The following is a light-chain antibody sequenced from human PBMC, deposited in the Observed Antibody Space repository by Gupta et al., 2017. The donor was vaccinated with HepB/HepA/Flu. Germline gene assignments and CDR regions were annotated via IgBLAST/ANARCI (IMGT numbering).Light chain of an antibody. CDR2: KDS. V-gene: IGLV3-25*01. J-gene: IGLJ2*01. CDR1: GLTKQY. CDR3: QSADSSGSYVV. Sequence: SYELTQPPSLSVSPGQTARITCSGDGLTKQYAYWYQQKPGQAPVLVMSKDSERPSGIPERFSGSSSGTTATLTTSGVQAEEEADDYCQSADSSGSYVVFGGGTKLTVL.